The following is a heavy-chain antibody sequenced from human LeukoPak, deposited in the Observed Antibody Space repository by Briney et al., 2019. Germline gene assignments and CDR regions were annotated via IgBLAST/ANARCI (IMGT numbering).Heavy chain of an antibody. V-gene: IGHV3-7*03. J-gene: IGHJ4*02. D-gene: IGHD3-10*01. CDR2: MNQAGSAK. CDR1: GFTFTSYR. Sequence: GGSLRLSCAASGFTFTSYRTSWVREAPGKGLEWVAHMNQAGSAKNYVESVRGRFTISRDNAKSSLYLQMNSLRAEDTAVYYCARDGDATMVRVRDYWGQGTLVTVSS. CDR3: ARDGDATMVRVRDY.